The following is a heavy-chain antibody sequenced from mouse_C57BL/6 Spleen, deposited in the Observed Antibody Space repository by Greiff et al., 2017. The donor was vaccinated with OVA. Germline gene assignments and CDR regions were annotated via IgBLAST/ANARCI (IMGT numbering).Heavy chain of an antibody. J-gene: IGHJ4*01. CDR3: ARWGGYYAMDY. V-gene: IGHV1-54*01. CDR2: INPGSGGT. Sequence: QVQLQQSGAELVRPGTSVKVSCKASGYAFTNYLIEWVKQRPGQGLEWIGVINPGSGGTNYNEKFKGKATLTADKSSSTAYMQLSSLTSEDSAVYFCARWGGYYAMDYWGQGTSVTVSS. D-gene: IGHD1-1*02. CDR1: GYAFTNYL.